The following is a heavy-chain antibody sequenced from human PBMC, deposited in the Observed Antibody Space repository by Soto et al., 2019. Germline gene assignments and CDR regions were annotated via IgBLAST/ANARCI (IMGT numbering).Heavy chain of an antibody. CDR2: ISAHNGNA. CDR1: GCPFTSSP. Sequence: VPFTASGCPFTSSPLIWVRRAPVQGLEGMGWISAHNGNAKYAQKFQDRVPMTADTAASTVYMELRSLRSDDSAVFYCARDRSGWYDFWGQGTLVTVSS. V-gene: IGHV1-18*01. J-gene: IGHJ4*02. CDR3: ARDRSGWYDF. D-gene: IGHD6-19*01.